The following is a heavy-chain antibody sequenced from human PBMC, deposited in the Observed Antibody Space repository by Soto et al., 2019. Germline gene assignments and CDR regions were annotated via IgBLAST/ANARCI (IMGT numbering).Heavy chain of an antibody. J-gene: IGHJ6*02. V-gene: IGHV1-2*02. Sequence: ASVKVSCKASGYTFTGYYMHWVRQAPGQGLEWMGWINPNSGGTNYAQKFQGRVTMTRDTSISTAYMELSRLRSDDTAVYYCAKSPVATVSTTDYYSYGMDAWGQGTTVTVSS. D-gene: IGHD5-12*01. CDR3: AKSPVATVSTTDYYSYGMDA. CDR2: INPNSGGT. CDR1: GYTFTGYY.